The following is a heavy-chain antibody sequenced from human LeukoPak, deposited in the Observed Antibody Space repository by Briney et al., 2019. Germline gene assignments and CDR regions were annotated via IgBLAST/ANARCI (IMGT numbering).Heavy chain of an antibody. Sequence: SETLSLTCTASDGSISSSYWSWIRQSPGKGLEWIGYIHHSGNTNSSPPLKSRVTISVDTPKNQFSLKLNSVTAADTAMYYCVRWQYCGGNCFFSAFDIWGQGKMVTVSS. J-gene: IGHJ3*02. CDR3: VRWQYCGGNCFFSAFDI. CDR1: DGSISSSY. CDR2: IHHSGNT. D-gene: IGHD2-21*01. V-gene: IGHV4-59*01.